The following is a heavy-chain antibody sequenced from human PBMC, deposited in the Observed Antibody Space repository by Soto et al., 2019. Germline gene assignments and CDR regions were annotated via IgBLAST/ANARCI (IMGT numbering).Heavy chain of an antibody. CDR2: IFPGDSDT. V-gene: IGHV5-51*01. CDR3: ARQWNIVTATADY. CDR1: GYSFTTYW. J-gene: IGHJ4*02. Sequence: GESLKISCKGSGYSFTTYWIVWVRQMPGKGLEWMGIIFPGDSDTRYSPSFRGQVTISADKSINTAYLQWSSLKASDTAMYYCARQWNIVTATADYWGQGTLVTV. D-gene: IGHD5-12*01.